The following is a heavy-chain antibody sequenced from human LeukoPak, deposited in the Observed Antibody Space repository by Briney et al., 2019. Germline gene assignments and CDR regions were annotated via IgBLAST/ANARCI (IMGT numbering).Heavy chain of an antibody. CDR1: GFTFSSYG. V-gene: IGHV3-30*18. D-gene: IGHD1-26*01. CDR2: ISYDGSNK. CDR3: AKDQGSGSYVVRY. Sequence: GGSLRLSCAASGFTFSSYGMHWVRQAPGKGLEWVAVISYDGSNKYYADSVKGRFTISRDNSKNTLYLQVNSLRAEDTAVYYCAKDQGSGSYVVRYWGQGTLVTVSS. J-gene: IGHJ4*02.